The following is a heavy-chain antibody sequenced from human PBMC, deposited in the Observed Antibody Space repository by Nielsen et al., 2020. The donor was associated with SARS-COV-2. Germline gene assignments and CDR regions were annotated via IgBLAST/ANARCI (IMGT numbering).Heavy chain of an antibody. V-gene: IGHV4-38-2*02. CDR3: AREQIGRGAFDI. CDR1: GYSISSGYY. Sequence: SETLSLTCTVSGYSISSGYYSGWIRQPPGKGLEWIGSIYHSGSTYYNPSLRSRVTISVDTSKNQFSLKLSSVTAADTAVYYCAREQIGRGAFDIWGQGTMVTVSS. D-gene: IGHD3-10*01. J-gene: IGHJ3*02. CDR2: IYHSGST.